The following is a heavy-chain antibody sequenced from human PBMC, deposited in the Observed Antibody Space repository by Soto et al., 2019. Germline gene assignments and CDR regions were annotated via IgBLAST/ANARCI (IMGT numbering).Heavy chain of an antibody. Sequence: SETLSLTCTASGGSISSGGYYWSWIRQHPXKGLEWIGYIYYSGSTYYNPSLKSRVTISVDTSKNQFSLKLSSVTAADTAVYYCTRDRRGDYDSSGYYPRYFDYWGQGTLVTVSS. J-gene: IGHJ4*02. V-gene: IGHV4-31*03. CDR1: GGSISSGGYY. CDR3: TRDRRGDYDSSGYYPRYFDY. CDR2: IYYSGST. D-gene: IGHD3-22*01.